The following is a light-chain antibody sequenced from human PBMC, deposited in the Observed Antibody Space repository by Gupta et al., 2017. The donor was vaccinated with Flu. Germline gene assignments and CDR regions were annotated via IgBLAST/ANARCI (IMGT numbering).Light chain of an antibody. V-gene: IGLV1-40*01. CDR1: SSDIGAGYD. CDR3: QSYDSSLSGSV. Sequence: QSVLTPPPSVSGAPGPRLTISCTGSSSDIGAGYDVHWYQQVPGTPPKLLIYGNNNRPSGVPDRFSGSKSGTSASLAITGLQAEDEADYYCQSYDSSLSGSVFGGGTKLTVL. CDR2: GNN. J-gene: IGLJ3*02.